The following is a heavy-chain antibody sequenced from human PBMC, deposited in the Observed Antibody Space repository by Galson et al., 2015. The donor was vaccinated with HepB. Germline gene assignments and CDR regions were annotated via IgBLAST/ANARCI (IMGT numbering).Heavy chain of an antibody. Sequence: SVKVSCKASGYTFTSYGISWVRQAPGQGLEWMGCISAYNGYTKYAQKLQGRVTMTTDTSTSTAYMELRSLRSDDTAVCYCARNGYSGYDSDYYYYYGMDVWGQGTSVTVSS. J-gene: IGHJ6*02. CDR1: GYTFTSYG. CDR3: ARNGYSGYDSDYYYYYGMDV. V-gene: IGHV1-18*04. CDR2: ISAYNGYT. D-gene: IGHD5-12*01.